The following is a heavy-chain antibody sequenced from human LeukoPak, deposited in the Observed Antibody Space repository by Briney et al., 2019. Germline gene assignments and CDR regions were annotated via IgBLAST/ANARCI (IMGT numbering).Heavy chain of an antibody. V-gene: IGHV4-61*02. CDR3: ARHNRPATDDFWSGYYFRILSPFDY. D-gene: IGHD3-3*01. CDR1: GGSISSGSNY. J-gene: IGHJ4*02. Sequence: SQTLSLTCTVSGGSISSGSNYWSWIRQPAGKGLEWIGRIYTSGSTNYNPSLKRRVTISVDTSKNQFSLKLSSVTAADTAVYYCARHNRPATDDFWSGYYFRILSPFDYWGQGTLVTVSS. CDR2: IYTSGST.